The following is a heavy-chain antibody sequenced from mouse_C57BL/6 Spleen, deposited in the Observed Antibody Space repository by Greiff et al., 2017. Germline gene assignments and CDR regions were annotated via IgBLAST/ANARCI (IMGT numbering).Heavy chain of an antibody. J-gene: IGHJ1*03. CDR2: IYPGDGDT. CDR1: GYAFSSYW. Sequence: VQLQQSGAELVKPGASVKISCKASGYAFSSYWMNWVKPRPGKGLEWIGQIYPGDGDTNYNGKFKGKATLTADKSSSTAYMQLSSLTSEDSAVYFCARGITTVVEGYWYFDVWGTGTTVTVSS. CDR3: ARGITTVVEGYWYFDV. D-gene: IGHD1-1*01. V-gene: IGHV1-80*01.